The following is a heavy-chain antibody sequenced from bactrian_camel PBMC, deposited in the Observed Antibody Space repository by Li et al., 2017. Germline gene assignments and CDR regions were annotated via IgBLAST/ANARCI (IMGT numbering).Heavy chain of an antibody. CDR1: GFTFDTYA. CDR3: VRDLYSIRWSYSFAY. J-gene: IGHJ6*01. Sequence: VQLVESGGGLVQPGGSLRLSCAASGFTFDTYAMSWVRQAPGKRLEWVSGISSSGDTTYYIASVKGRFTISRENAESTVYLQMDSLKPDDTAMYYCVRDLYSIRWSYSFAYWGQGTQVTVS. D-gene: IGHD3*01. V-gene: IGHV3S36*01. CDR2: ISSSGDTT.